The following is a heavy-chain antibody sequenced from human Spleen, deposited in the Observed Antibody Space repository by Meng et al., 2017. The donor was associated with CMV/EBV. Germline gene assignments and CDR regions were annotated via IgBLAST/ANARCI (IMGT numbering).Heavy chain of an antibody. CDR1: GGSISSRSYY. CDR3: ARDRYCSGGSCYFDY. D-gene: IGHD2-15*01. J-gene: IGHJ4*02. CDR2: IYYSGST. Sequence: QWGEGLVKPSETLSLTCTVAGGSISSRSYYWGWIRQPPGKGLEWIGSIYYSGSTYYNPSLKSRVTISVDTSKNQFSLKLSSVTAADTAVYYCARDRYCSGGSCYFDYWGQGTLVTVSS. V-gene: IGHV4-39*07.